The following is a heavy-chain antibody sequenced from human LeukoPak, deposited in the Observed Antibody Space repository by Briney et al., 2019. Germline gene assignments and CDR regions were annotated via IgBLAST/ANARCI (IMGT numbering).Heavy chain of an antibody. CDR2: INHSGST. CDR3: ARAYYYYYMDV. V-gene: IGHV4-34*01. Sequence: PSETLSLTCAVYGRSFSGYYWSWIRQPPGKGLEWIGEINHSGSTNYNPSLKSRVTISVDTSKNQFSLKLSSVTAADTAVYYCARAYYYYYMDVWGKGTTVTVSS. CDR1: GRSFSGYY. J-gene: IGHJ6*03.